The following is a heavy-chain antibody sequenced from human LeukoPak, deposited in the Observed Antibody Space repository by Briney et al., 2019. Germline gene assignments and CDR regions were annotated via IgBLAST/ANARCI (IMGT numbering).Heavy chain of an antibody. CDR3: AKAISYYYDSSGSTLGYFDY. J-gene: IGHJ4*02. D-gene: IGHD3-22*01. CDR1: GFTFDDYA. Sequence: GGSLRLSCAASGFTFDDYAMHWVRQAPGKGLEWVSGISWNSGSIGYADSVKGRFTISRDNAKNSLYLQMNSLRAEDTALYYCAKAISYYYDSSGSTLGYFDYWGQGTLVTVSS. CDR2: ISWNSGSI. V-gene: IGHV3-9*01.